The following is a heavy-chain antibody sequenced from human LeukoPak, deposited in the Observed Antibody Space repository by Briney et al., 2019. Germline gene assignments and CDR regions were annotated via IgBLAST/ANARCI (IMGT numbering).Heavy chain of an antibody. J-gene: IGHJ4*02. CDR3: ARTSGTYFDS. D-gene: IGHD1-26*01. Sequence: GGSLRLSCAASGFTFNGYEMNWVRQAPGKGLEWVSYISSSGSTIYYADSVKGRFTISRDNAKNSLYLQMNSLRAEDTAVYYCARTSGTYFDSWGQGTLVTVSS. V-gene: IGHV3-48*03. CDR2: ISSSGSTI. CDR1: GFTFNGYE.